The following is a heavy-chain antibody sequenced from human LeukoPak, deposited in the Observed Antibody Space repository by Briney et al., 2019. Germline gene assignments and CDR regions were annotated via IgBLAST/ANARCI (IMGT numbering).Heavy chain of an antibody. Sequence: ASVKVSCKASGYTFSSYGMSWVRQAPGQGLEWMGWINVYNGDTKYAHNVQGRVSMTTDTSTSTAYMDLRSLRSDDTAVYYCARTRGSVHLDYWGQGTLVTVSS. J-gene: IGHJ4*02. CDR2: INVYNGDT. D-gene: IGHD1-26*01. V-gene: IGHV1-18*01. CDR1: GYTFSSYG. CDR3: ARTRGSVHLDY.